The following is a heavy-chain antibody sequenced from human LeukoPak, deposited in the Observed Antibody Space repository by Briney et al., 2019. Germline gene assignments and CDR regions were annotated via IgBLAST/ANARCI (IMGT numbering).Heavy chain of an antibody. J-gene: IGHJ4*02. CDR1: GFTFSSYS. CDR3: AREVLYGSGSYNDY. CDR2: ISSSSSTI. Sequence: PWGSLRLPCAASGFTFSSYSMNWVRQAPGKGLEWVSYISSSSSTIYYADSVKGRFIISRDNAKNSLYLQMNSLRAEDTAVYYCAREVLYGSGSYNDYWGQGTLVTVSS. D-gene: IGHD3-10*01. V-gene: IGHV3-48*01.